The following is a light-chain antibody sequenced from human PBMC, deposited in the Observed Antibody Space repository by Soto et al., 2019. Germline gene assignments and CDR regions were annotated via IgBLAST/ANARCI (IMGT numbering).Light chain of an antibody. CDR2: GAS. J-gene: IGKJ4*01. Sequence: EIVFTQCPATLSLSPGERATLSCRASQSVSSNLAWYQQKPGQAPRLLIYGASTRATGIPARFSGSGSGTDFTLTISSLQPEDVATYYCQEYNTAPLTFGQGTKVDIK. CDR3: QEYNTAPLT. CDR1: QSVSSN. V-gene: IGKV3-15*01.